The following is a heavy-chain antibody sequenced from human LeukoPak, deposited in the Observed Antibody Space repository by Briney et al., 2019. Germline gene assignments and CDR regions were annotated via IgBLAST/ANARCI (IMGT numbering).Heavy chain of an antibody. J-gene: IGHJ6*03. CDR1: EYSFTNYW. D-gene: IGHD3-10*01. V-gene: IGHV5-51*01. Sequence: GESLKISCKGSEYSFTNYWIVWVRQMPGKGLEWMGIIYPGDSDTRYSPSFQGQVTMSADKSISTAYLQWSSLKASDTAIYYCARRLGYYMDVWGKGTTVTVS. CDR2: IYPGDSDT. CDR3: ARRLGYYMDV.